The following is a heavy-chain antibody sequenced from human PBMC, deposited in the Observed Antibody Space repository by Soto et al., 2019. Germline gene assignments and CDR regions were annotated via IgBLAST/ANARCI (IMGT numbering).Heavy chain of an antibody. Sequence: GGSLRLSCAASGFTFSTYAMSWVRQAPGKGLEWVSAISSSGATTYYADSVKGRFTISRDNSKNTLYLQMNSLRAEDTAVYYCARTYYYYWGQGTLVTVSS. CDR3: ARTYYYY. CDR1: GFTFSTYA. J-gene: IGHJ4*02. CDR2: ISSSGATT. V-gene: IGHV3-23*01. D-gene: IGHD3-22*01.